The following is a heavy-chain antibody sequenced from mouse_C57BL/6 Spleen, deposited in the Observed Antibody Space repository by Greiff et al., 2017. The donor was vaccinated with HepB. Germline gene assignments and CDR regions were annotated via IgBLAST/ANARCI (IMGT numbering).Heavy chain of an antibody. CDR3: ARPRRLVAELDY. V-gene: IGHV1-59*01. D-gene: IGHD1-1*02. J-gene: IGHJ2*01. Sequence: QVQLQQPGAELVRPGTSVKLSCKASGYTFTSYWMHWVKQRPGQGLEWIGVIDPSDSYTNYNQKFKGKATLTVDTSSSTAYMQLSSLTSEDSAVYYCARPRRLVAELDYWGQGTTLTVSS. CDR1: GYTFTSYW. CDR2: IDPSDSYT.